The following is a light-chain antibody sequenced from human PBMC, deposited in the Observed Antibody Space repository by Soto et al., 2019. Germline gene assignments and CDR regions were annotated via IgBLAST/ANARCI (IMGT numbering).Light chain of an antibody. CDR2: DAS. CDR3: HQRSNWPRT. V-gene: IGKV3-11*01. Sequence: EIVLTQSPVTLSLFPGESATLSCRASQSVRTYLAWYQQKPGQAPRLLISDASKRATGIPARFSGSGSVTDFTLTISRLEAEDCAFYYCHQRSNWPRTFGGGSKVEIK. CDR1: QSVRTY. J-gene: IGKJ4*01.